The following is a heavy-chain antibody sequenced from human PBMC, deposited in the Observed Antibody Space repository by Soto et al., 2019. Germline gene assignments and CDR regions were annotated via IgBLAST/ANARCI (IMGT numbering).Heavy chain of an antibody. CDR1: GFTFSTYA. D-gene: IGHD2-15*01. CDR2: ITNHGYNT. Sequence: GGSLRLSFEASGFTFSTYAMTWVRQTPGKGLEWVSSITNHGYNTYYIDSVKGRFTISRDNSKNTLYLQMDGLGAEDTAVYYCAKAPLGSCNDASCYPLDYWGQGALVTVSS. J-gene: IGHJ4*02. V-gene: IGHV3-23*01. CDR3: AKAPLGSCNDASCYPLDY.